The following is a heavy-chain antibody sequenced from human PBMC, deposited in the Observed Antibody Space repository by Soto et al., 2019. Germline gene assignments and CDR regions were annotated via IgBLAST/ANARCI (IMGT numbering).Heavy chain of an antibody. D-gene: IGHD3-3*01. CDR2: ISSSSSYI. J-gene: IGHJ3*02. V-gene: IGHV3-21*01. CDR1: GFTFSSYS. Sequence: GLLRLSCAASGFTFSSYSMNWVRQAPGKGLEWVSSISSSSSYIYYADSVKGRFTISRDNAKNSLYLQMNSLRAEDTAVYYCARGARRITIFGVASDAFDIWGQGTMVTVSS. CDR3: ARGARRITIFGVASDAFDI.